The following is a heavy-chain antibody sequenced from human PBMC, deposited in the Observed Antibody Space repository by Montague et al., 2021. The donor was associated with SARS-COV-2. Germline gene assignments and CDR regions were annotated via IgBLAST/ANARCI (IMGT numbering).Heavy chain of an antibody. Sequence: SLRLSFSASGFTFSDYYMSWIRQAPGKGLEWVSYISSSSSYTNYADSVKGRFTISRDNAKNSLYLQMNSLRAEDTAVYYCARCPYYYYYYMDVWGKGTTVTVSS. CDR3: ARCPYYYYYYMDV. CDR1: GFTFSDYY. V-gene: IGHV3-11*03. CDR2: ISSSSSYT. J-gene: IGHJ6*03.